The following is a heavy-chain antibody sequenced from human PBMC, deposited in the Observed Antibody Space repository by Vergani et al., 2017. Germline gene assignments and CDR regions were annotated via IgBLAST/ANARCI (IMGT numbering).Heavy chain of an antibody. Sequence: EVQLVESGGGLVKPGGSLRLSCAASGFSVSNAWMSWVRQAPGKGLEWVGRIKSKSDGGTTDHAAPVKGRFTISRDDSKNTLYLQMNSLRADDTAVYYCARDFTVTTNYYGMDVWGQGTTVTVSS. V-gene: IGHV3-15*01. J-gene: IGHJ6*02. CDR3: ARDFTVTTNYYGMDV. D-gene: IGHD4-17*01. CDR1: GFSVSNAW. CDR2: IKSKSDGGTT.